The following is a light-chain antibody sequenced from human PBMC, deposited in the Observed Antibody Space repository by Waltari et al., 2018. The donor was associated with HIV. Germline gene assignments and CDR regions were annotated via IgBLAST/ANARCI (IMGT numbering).Light chain of an antibody. J-gene: IGKJ1*01. CDR1: QSLERSDGNTY. Sequence: DIVMIQTPLSSPVTLGQPASISCRSSQSLERSDGNTYLNWLQQRPGQPPRLLIYKISNRFSGVPDRFSGSGAGTNFTLKISRVGAGDVGIYYCMETAERPTFGQGTKVEIK. CDR2: KIS. CDR3: METAERPT. V-gene: IGKV2-24*01.